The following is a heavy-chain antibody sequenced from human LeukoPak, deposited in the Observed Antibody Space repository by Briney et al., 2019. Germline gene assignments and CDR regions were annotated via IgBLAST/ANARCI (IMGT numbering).Heavy chain of an antibody. CDR2: IYYSGST. J-gene: IGHJ4*02. Sequence: PSETLSLTCTVSGGSISSSSYYWGWIRQPPGKGLEWIGSIYYSGSTSYNPSLKSRVTISVDTSKNHFSLKLNSVTAADTGLYYCARNSSGWSFDYWGQGTLVTVPS. CDR1: GGSISSSSYY. V-gene: IGHV4-39*02. D-gene: IGHD6-19*01. CDR3: ARNSSGWSFDY.